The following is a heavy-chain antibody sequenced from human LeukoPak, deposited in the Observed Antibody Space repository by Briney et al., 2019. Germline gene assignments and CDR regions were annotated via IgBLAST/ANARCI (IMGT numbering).Heavy chain of an antibody. CDR2: INPSGGST. Sequence: ASVKVSCKASGYTFTSYYMHWVRQAPGQGLEWMGIINPSGGSTSYAQKFQGRVTMTRDTSTSTVYMELSSLRSEDTAVYYCARDTVLMVYAENYYYYGMDVWGQGTTVTVSS. D-gene: IGHD2-8*01. V-gene: IGHV1-46*01. J-gene: IGHJ6*02. CDR3: ARDTVLMVYAENYYYYGMDV. CDR1: GYTFTSYY.